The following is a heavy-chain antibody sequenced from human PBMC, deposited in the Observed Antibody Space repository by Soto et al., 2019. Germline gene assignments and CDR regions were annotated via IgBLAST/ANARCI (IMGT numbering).Heavy chain of an antibody. V-gene: IGHV3-48*02. D-gene: IGHD1-26*01. CDR2: ISSSSSTI. CDR3: AREFAIVGGAFDI. CDR1: GFTFSSYS. J-gene: IGHJ3*02. Sequence: GESLKISCAASGFTFSSYSMNWVRQAPGKGLEWVSYISSSSSTIYYADSVKGRFTISRDNAKNSLYLQMNSLRDEDTAVYYCAREFAIVGGAFDIWGQGTMVTVSS.